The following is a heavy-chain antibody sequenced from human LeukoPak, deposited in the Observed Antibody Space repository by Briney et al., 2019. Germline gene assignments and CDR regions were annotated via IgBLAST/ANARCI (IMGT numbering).Heavy chain of an antibody. Sequence: GGSLRLSCAASGFTFSSYSMNWVRQAPGKGPEWVSYISSSSSTIYYADSVKGRFTISRDNAKNSLYLQMNSLRAEDTAVYYCARDYSLEWFGELCADYWGQGTLVTVSS. CDR1: GFTFSSYS. CDR3: ARDYSLEWFGELCADY. J-gene: IGHJ4*02. CDR2: ISSSSSTI. D-gene: IGHD3-10*01. V-gene: IGHV3-48*01.